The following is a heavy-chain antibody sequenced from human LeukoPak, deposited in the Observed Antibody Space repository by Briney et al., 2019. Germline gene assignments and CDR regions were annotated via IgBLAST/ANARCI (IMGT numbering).Heavy chain of an antibody. CDR1: GGSITSYF. Sequence: ASETLSLTCTVSGGSITSYFWTWIRQPPGKGLEWIGYIYHSGSTNYNPSLKSRVTISVDTSKNQFSLRLTSVTAADTAVYYCARHVGYSTSGFPPAHFGYWGQGTLVTVSS. J-gene: IGHJ4*02. CDR2: IYHSGST. V-gene: IGHV4-59*08. D-gene: IGHD6-13*01. CDR3: ARHVGYSTSGFPPAHFGY.